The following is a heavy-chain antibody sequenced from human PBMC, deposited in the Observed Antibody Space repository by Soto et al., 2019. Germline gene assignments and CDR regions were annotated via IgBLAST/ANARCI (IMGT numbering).Heavy chain of an antibody. V-gene: IGHV4-4*07. J-gene: IGHJ5*02. CDR2: IYTSGNT. Sequence: PSEPLSLPCTVSGGSISSSYWSWIRQPAGKGLEWIGRIYTSGNTNYNPSLKSRVTMSVDTSKNQFSLKLDSVTAADTAVCYCARDTDMVRGRWFDPWGQGTLVTVSS. CDR3: ARDTDMVRGRWFDP. D-gene: IGHD3-10*01. CDR1: GGSISSSY.